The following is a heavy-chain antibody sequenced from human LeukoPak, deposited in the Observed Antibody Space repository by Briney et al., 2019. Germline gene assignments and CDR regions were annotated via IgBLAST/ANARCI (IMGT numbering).Heavy chain of an antibody. J-gene: IGHJ4*02. CDR2: ISDNGGST. V-gene: IGHV3-64*01. CDR3: SRGLDRGYAYGPLE. Sequence: PGGSLRLSCAASGFTFSRHAMHWVRQAPGKGLEYISSISDNGGSTFYAHSVKGRFTISRDNSNNRLYLQMGSLRVEDMAVYYCSRGLDRGYAYGPLEWGQGDLVTVSS. D-gene: IGHD5-18*01. CDR1: GFTFSRHA.